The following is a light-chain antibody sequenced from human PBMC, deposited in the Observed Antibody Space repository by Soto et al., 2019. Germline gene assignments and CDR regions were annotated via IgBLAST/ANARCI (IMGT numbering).Light chain of an antibody. V-gene: IGKV3-15*01. Sequence: IVMTQSPATLSVSPGERATLSCRASQSVRSDLAWYQQKPGQAPRLLIYGASTRATGIPARFSGSGSGTEFTLTISSLQSEDFAVYYCQHYNNWPPITFGQGTRLEIK. CDR1: QSVRSD. CDR2: GAS. J-gene: IGKJ5*01. CDR3: QHYNNWPPIT.